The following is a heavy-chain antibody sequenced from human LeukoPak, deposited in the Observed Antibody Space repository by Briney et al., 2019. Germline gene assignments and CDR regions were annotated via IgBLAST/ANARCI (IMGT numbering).Heavy chain of an antibody. CDR2: IYYSGST. D-gene: IGHD1-14*01. J-gene: IGHJ3*01. V-gene: IGHV4-39*07. Sequence: PSETLSLTCTVSGGSISSSSYYWGWIRQPPGKGLEWIGSIYYSGSTYYNPSLKSRVTISVDTSKNQFSLKMSSVTAADTAVYYCARDTGWGLAFDYWGQGTMVTVSS. CDR1: GGSISSSSYY. CDR3: ARDTGWGLAFDY.